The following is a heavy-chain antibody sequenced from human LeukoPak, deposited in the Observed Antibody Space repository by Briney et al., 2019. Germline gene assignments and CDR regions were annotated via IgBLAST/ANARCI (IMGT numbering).Heavy chain of an antibody. Sequence: PGGSLRLSCAASGLTFSSYWMHWVRQAPGKGLVWVSRINSDGSSTSYADSVKGRFTISRDNAKNTLYLQMNSLRAEDTAVYYCGKTSGYSYDYWGQGILVTVSS. CDR3: GKTSGYSYDY. J-gene: IGHJ4*02. CDR2: INSDGSST. V-gene: IGHV3-74*01. D-gene: IGHD5-18*01. CDR1: GLTFSSYW.